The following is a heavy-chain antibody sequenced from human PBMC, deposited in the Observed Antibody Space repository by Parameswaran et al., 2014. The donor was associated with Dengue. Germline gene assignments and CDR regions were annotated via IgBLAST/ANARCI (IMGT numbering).Heavy chain of an antibody. CDR2: MVVGSGNT. CDR3: VADPTTFGVVTHNFYYYNMDV. V-gene: IGHV1-58*01. Sequence: WVRQAPGQRLEWIGWMVVGSGNTNFAQKFQERVTMTRDMSTSTAYMEMSSLRSEDTAVYYCVADPTTFGVVTHNFYYYNMDVWGQGTTVTVSS. D-gene: IGHD3-3*01. J-gene: IGHJ6*02.